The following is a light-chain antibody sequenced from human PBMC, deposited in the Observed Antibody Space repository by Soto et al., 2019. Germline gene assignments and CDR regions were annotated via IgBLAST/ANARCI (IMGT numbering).Light chain of an antibody. J-gene: IGKJ1*01. CDR2: GAS. CDR3: QQYGSSPT. Sequence: EIVLTQSPGTLSLSPGERATLSCRASQSFNSIYLAWYQQKPGQAPRLLIYGASSRATGIPDRFSGSGSGTDFTLTISRLEPEDSAVYYCQQYGSSPTLGQGTKVDIK. V-gene: IGKV3-20*01. CDR1: QSFNSIY.